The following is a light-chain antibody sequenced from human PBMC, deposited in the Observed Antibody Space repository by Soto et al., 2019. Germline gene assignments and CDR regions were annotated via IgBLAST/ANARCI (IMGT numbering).Light chain of an antibody. CDR2: GNI. V-gene: IGLV1-40*01. CDR1: SSNIGAGYD. J-gene: IGLJ7*02. CDR3: QTYATGVSRSI. Sequence: QSVLTQPPSVSGAPGQRVAISCAGTSSNIGAGYDVHWYQHLPGTAPKLLIFGNINRPLGVPDRFSGSKSGTSASLAITGRRAEDEGDYYGQTYATGVSRSILGGGTPLTAL.